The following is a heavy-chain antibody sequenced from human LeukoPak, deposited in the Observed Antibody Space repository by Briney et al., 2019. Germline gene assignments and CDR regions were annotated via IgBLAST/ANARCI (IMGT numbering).Heavy chain of an antibody. V-gene: IGHV3-21*01. CDR3: ARDSDSSSSSWFDP. Sequence: GGSLRLSCAASGFTFSIYNMNWVRQAPGKGLEWVSSIGSRGNYIYYADSVKSQFTVSRDNAKNSLYLQINSLRAEDTAVYYCARDSDSSSSSWFDPWGQGTLVTVSS. CDR1: GFTFSIYN. J-gene: IGHJ5*02. CDR2: IGSRGNYI. D-gene: IGHD6-6*01.